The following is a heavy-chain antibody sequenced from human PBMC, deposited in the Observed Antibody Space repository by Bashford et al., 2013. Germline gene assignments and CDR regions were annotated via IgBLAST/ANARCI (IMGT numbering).Heavy chain of an antibody. Sequence: VRQAPGKGLEWVSVIYIDGSTYYADSVKGRFTISRDNSKNTLYLQMNSLRAEDTAVYYCAGYRNDDYLRGNYRHPGRWYFDSWGQGTLVTVSS. J-gene: IGHJ4*02. D-gene: IGHD3-16*02. CDR2: IYIDGST. V-gene: IGHV3-53*01. CDR3: AGYRNDDYLRGNYRHPGRWYFDS.